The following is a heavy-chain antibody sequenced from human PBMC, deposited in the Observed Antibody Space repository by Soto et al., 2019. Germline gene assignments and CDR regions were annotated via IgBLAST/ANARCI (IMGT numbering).Heavy chain of an antibody. J-gene: IGHJ3*01. CDR3: ARGLGYDSNGRFLAAFDV. CDR2: IFHTGTT. V-gene: IGHV4-31*03. CDR1: GASLSSGGYY. D-gene: IGHD3-22*01. Sequence: QVQLQESGPGLAKPSQTLSLTCTVSGASLSSGGYYWTWIRQVPGKALEWIGYIFHTGTTFYNPSLKRRVVMSIEKSDNKFSLNLRSVTAADTAVYYCARGLGYDSNGRFLAAFDVWGQGTMVTVSS.